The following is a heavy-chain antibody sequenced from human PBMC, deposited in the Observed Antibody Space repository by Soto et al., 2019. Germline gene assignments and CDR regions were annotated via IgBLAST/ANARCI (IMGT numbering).Heavy chain of an antibody. J-gene: IGHJ6*02. CDR2: ISCREDST. Sequence: EVQLLESGGGLVQPGGSLRLSCAASGFTFSSYAMSWVRQAPGKGLEWVSAISCREDSTYYADSVKGRFTISSDNSKTALYLPLSSLRPDDTAVYYCAPMGVWGQGTTVTVSS. V-gene: IGHV3-23*01. CDR3: APMGV. CDR1: GFTFSSYA.